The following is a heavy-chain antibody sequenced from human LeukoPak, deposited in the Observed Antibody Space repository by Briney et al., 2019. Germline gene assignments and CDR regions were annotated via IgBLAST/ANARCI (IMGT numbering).Heavy chain of an antibody. V-gene: IGHV3-66*01. CDR2: IYSGGST. CDR3: ARFNIAAEYFQR. CDR1: GFTVSSNY. D-gene: IGHD2-15*01. Sequence: GGSLRLSCAASGFTVSSNYMSWVRQAPGKGLEWVSVIYSGGSTYYADSVKGRFTISRDNSKNTLYLQMNSLRAEDTAVYYCARFNIAAEYFQRWGQGTLVTVPS. J-gene: IGHJ1*01.